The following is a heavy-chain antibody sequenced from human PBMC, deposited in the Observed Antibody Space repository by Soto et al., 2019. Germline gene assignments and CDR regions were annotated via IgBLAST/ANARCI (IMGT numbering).Heavy chain of an antibody. Sequence: EVQLLESGGGLVQPGGSLTLSCATSGFTFSSYAMVWVRQAAEKGLEWVASISNNGDTAYYPDSVKGRFTISRGNSENTLYLQMHGLRADDTALYFCAKSRVFIGAIVTLLDSWGQGTQVTVSS. CDR2: ISNNGDTA. CDR1: GFTFSSYA. D-gene: IGHD3-16*02. J-gene: IGHJ4*02. CDR3: AKSRVFIGAIVTLLDS. V-gene: IGHV3-23*01.